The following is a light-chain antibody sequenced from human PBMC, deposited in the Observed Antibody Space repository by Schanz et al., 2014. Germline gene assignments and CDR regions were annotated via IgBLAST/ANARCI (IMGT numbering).Light chain of an antibody. CDR1: SSDVGSYNY. CDR3: CSYVSSSAVL. Sequence: QSALTQPRSVSGSPGQSVTISCTGASSDVGSYNYVSWYQQYPGKAPKLIIYEATKWPSGISNRFSGSKSGNTASLTISGLQAEDEADYYCCSYVSSSAVLFGGGTKLTVL. CDR2: EAT. J-gene: IGLJ2*01. V-gene: IGLV2-11*01.